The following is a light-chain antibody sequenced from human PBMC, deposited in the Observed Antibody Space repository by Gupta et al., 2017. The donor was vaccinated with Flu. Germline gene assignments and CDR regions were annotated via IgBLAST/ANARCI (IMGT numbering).Light chain of an antibody. CDR1: SSNIGNNY. CDR2: DNN. V-gene: IGLV1-51*01. Sequence: QSVSTPPPSVSAAPGQKVTISCSGSSSNIGNNYIYWYQQLPGTAPKLLIYDNNLRPSGIPDRFSGSKSGTSATLAIAGLQTGDEADYYCGTWDASVSAGVFGGGTKVTVL. CDR3: GTWDASVSAGV. J-gene: IGLJ3*02.